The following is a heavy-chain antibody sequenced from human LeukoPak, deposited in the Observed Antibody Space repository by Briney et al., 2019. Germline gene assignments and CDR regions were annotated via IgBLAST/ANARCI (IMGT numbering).Heavy chain of an antibody. J-gene: IGHJ5*02. CDR3: ARDPRGIVGANHNWFDP. CDR1: GYSISSGYY. CDR2: IYHSGST. Sequence: SETLSLTCTVSGYSISSGYYWGWIRQPPGKGLEWIGSIYHSGSTYYNPSLKSRVTMSVDTSKSQFSLKLISVTAADTAVYYCARDPRGIVGANHNWFDPWGQGTLVTVSS. D-gene: IGHD1-26*01. V-gene: IGHV4-38-2*02.